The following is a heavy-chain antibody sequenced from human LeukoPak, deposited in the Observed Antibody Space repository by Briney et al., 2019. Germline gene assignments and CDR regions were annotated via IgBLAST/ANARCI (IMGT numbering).Heavy chain of an antibody. Sequence: PGGSLRLSCAAAVFSFNDVATTWVRQAPGKGLEWVSSIGDAGTYYADSVKGRFTISRDNSKNMLYLQLNSLRAGDTAMYYCAKNLGPFDVRGQGTMVTVSS. CDR1: VFSFNDVA. D-gene: IGHD3-16*01. CDR2: IGDAGT. J-gene: IGHJ3*01. V-gene: IGHV3-23*01. CDR3: AKNLGPFDV.